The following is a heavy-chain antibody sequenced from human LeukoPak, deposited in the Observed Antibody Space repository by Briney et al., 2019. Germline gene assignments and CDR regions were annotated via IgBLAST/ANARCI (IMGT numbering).Heavy chain of an antibody. V-gene: IGHV3-23*01. J-gene: IGHJ4*02. Sequence: GGSLRLSCTASGFTFTNYGMTWVRQAPGKGLEWVSTISGTGGSTYYADSVKGRFTISRDNSKDTVYLQMNSLGAEDTAVYFCAKCARYSGYDSDFDYWGQGTLVTVSS. CDR1: GFTFTNYG. CDR2: ISGTGGST. D-gene: IGHD5-12*01. CDR3: AKCARYSGYDSDFDY.